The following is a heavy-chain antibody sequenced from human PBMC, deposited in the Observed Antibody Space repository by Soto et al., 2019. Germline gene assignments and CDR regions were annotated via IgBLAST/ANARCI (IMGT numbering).Heavy chain of an antibody. CDR1: GFTFSSYA. D-gene: IGHD2-2*01. CDR3: EKSIYGRRWYHDAFDI. Sequence: GGSLRLSCAASGFTFSSYAMSWVRQAPGKGLEWVSAISGSGGSTYYADSVKGRFTISRDNSKNTLYLQMNSLRAEDTAVYYCEKSIYGRRWYHDAFDIWGQGTMVTVSS. CDR2: ISGSGGST. V-gene: IGHV3-23*01. J-gene: IGHJ3*02.